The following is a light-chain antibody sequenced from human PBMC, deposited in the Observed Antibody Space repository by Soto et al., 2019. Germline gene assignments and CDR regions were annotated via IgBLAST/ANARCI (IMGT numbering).Light chain of an antibody. CDR2: GVT. J-gene: IGLJ1*01. Sequence: QSALTQPASVSGSPGQSITISCTGTSSDVGAYNYVSWYQQYPGKAPKLMIYGVTNRPSGVSNHFSGSKTGNTASLTISGLQAEDEADYYCFSHRGGDSHVFGTGTKVTVL. CDR1: SSDVGAYNY. V-gene: IGLV2-14*01. CDR3: FSHRGGDSHV.